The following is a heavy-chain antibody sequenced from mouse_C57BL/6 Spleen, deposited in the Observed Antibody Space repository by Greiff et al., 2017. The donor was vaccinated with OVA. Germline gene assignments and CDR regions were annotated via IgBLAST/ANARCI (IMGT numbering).Heavy chain of an antibody. V-gene: IGHV5-16*01. J-gene: IGHJ4*01. D-gene: IGHD4-1*01. CDR1: GFTFSDYY. CDR2: INYDGSST. Sequence: EVKVEESEGGLVQPGSSMKLSCTASGFTFSDYYMAWVRQVPEKGLEWVANINYDGSSTYYLDSLKSRFIISRDNAKNILYLQMSSLKSEDTATYYCARAGTRPYWGQGTSVTVSS. CDR3: ARAGTRPY.